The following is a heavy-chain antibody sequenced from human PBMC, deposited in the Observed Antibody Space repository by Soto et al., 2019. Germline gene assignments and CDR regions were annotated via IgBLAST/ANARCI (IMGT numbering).Heavy chain of an antibody. CDR1: GGSINSYY. V-gene: IGHV4-59*08. D-gene: IGHD1-1*01. CDR2: MHYSGRT. J-gene: IGHJ4*02. Sequence: PSETLSLTCTVSGGSINSYYCTWIRQPPGKGLEWIGYMHYSGRTSYNPSLKSRVTISVDTSKNQFSLKLSSVTAADTAVYYCARHSNEYRKSLDYWGQGTLVTVSS. CDR3: ARHSNEYRKSLDY.